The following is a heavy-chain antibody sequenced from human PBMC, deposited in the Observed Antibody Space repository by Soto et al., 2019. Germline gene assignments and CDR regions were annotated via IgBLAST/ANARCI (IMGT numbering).Heavy chain of an antibody. CDR1: GFTFSSYG. CDR3: ARDQPLTGYYPYYYHYGMDV. V-gene: IGHV3-33*01. Sequence: GGSLRLSCAASGFTFSSYGMHWVRQAPGKGLEWVAVIWYDGSNKYYADSVKGRFTISRDNSKNTLYLQMNSLRAEDTAVYYCARDQPLTGYYPYYYHYGMDVWGQGTTVTVSS. J-gene: IGHJ6*02. CDR2: IWYDGSNK. D-gene: IGHD3-9*01.